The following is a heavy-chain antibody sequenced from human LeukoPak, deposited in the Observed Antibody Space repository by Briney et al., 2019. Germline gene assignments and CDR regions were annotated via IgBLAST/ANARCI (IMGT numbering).Heavy chain of an antibody. CDR3: ARDLKWSYGTEY. CDR2: IYTSVSGST. Sequence: SETLSLTCTVSGGSISDYYWSWIRQPAGKGLEWIGHIYTSVSGSTNYNPSLKSRVTMPVDTSKNQLSLRLSSVTAADTAVYYCARDLKWSYGTEYWGQGTLVTVSS. V-gene: IGHV4-4*07. CDR1: GGSISDYY. J-gene: IGHJ4*02. D-gene: IGHD1-26*01.